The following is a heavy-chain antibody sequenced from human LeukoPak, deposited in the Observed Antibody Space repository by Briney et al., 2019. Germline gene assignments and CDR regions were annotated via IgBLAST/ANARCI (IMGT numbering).Heavy chain of an antibody. V-gene: IGHV3-23*01. D-gene: IGHD3-9*01. CDR2: ISGSGGST. J-gene: IGHJ4*02. CDR3: AATKRGSWGYFDWLLIY. CDR1: GFTFSSYA. Sequence: PGGSLRLSYAASGFTFSSYAMSWVRQAPGKGLEWVSAISGSGGSTYYADSVKGRFTISRDNSKNTLYLQMNSLRAEDTAVYYCAATKRGSWGYFDWLLIYWGQGTLVTVSS.